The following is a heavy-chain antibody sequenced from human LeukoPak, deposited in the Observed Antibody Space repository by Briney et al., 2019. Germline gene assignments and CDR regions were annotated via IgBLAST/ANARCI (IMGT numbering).Heavy chain of an antibody. V-gene: IGHV3-74*01. CDR2: INSDGSST. Sequence: GGSLRLSCAASGFTFSSYWMHWVRQAPGKGLVWVSRINSDGSSTSYADSVKGRFTISRDNAKNTLYLQMNSLRAEDTAVYYWAKGYFVYVGGIYYFDYWAQGTLVTVSS. CDR3: AKGYFVYVGGIYYFDY. CDR1: GFTFSSYW. J-gene: IGHJ4*02. D-gene: IGHD3-16*01.